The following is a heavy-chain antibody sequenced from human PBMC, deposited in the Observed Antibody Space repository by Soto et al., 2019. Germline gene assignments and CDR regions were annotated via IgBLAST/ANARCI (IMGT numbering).Heavy chain of an antibody. CDR2: TNPSGGT. Sequence: SETLSLTCAVYGGSFSGYYWTWIRQAPGKGLEWIGETNPSGGTNYTSSLKSRVTISVDTSKNQFSLILYSVTAADTAVYYCARDRQYYHFWGGYENEGPYGMDVWGQGTTVTVSS. J-gene: IGHJ6*02. V-gene: IGHV4-34*01. CDR3: ARDRQYYHFWGGYENEGPYGMDV. D-gene: IGHD3-3*02. CDR1: GGSFSGYY.